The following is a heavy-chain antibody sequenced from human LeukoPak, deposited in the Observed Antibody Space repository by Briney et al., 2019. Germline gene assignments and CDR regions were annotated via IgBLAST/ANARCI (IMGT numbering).Heavy chain of an antibody. V-gene: IGHV3-74*01. CDR2: INSDGSST. Sequence: GGSLRLSCAASGFTFSSYWMHWVRQAPGKGLVWVSRINSDGSSTSYADSVKGRFTISRDNAKNSLYLQMNSLRADDTAVYYCVKDSPPRYSGSPPAYWGQGTLVTVSS. D-gene: IGHD1-26*01. CDR1: GFTFSSYW. J-gene: IGHJ4*02. CDR3: VKDSPPRYSGSPPAY.